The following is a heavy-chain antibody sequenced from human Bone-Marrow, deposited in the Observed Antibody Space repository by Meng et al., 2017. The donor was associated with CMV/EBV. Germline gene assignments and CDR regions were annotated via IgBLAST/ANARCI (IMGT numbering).Heavy chain of an antibody. CDR3: AKDRRGGYNYGNPDY. J-gene: IGHJ4*02. CDR2: ISWDGGST. V-gene: IGHV3-43D*03. D-gene: IGHD5-24*01. CDR1: GFTFDDYA. Sequence: GESLKISCAASGFTFDDYAMHWVRQAPGKGLEWVSLISWDGGSTYYADSVKGRFTISRDNSKNSLYLQMNSLRAEDTALYYCAKDRRGGYNYGNPDYWGQGTLVTVSS.